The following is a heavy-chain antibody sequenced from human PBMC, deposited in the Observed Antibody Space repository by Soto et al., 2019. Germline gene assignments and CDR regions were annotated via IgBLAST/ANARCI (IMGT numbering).Heavy chain of an antibody. D-gene: IGHD1-26*01. V-gene: IGHV3-30*18. CDR1: GFTFKTHA. J-gene: IGHJ6*02. Sequence: QVQLVESGGGVVQPGTSLRLSCAASGFTFKTHAMHWVRQAPGKGREWMAVIAYDGNEKFYADSVKGRFTISRDNSKNALYLQINNLRNEDTAVYYCGKDVGDYVPYYYGVDVWGQGTTVTVSS. CDR2: IAYDGNEK. CDR3: GKDVGDYVPYYYGVDV.